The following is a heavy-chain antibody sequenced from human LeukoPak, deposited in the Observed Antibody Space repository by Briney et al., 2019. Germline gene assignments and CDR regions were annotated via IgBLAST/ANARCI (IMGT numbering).Heavy chain of an antibody. Sequence: TSETLSLTCSVSGGSISSYFWTWIRQPAGKELEWIGSIYTSGSTKYTHSLKSRVTMSVDTSKNQFSLKLTSVTAADTAVYYCAKYGSLALDGWFDPWGQGTLVTVSS. CDR1: GGSISSYF. CDR3: AKYGSLALDGWFDP. CDR2: IYTSGST. D-gene: IGHD1-14*01. J-gene: IGHJ5*02. V-gene: IGHV4-4*07.